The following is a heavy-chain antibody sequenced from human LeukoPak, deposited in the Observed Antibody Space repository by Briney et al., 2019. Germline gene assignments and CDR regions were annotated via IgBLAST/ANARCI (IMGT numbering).Heavy chain of an antibody. CDR2: IIGSGET. CDR1: GGSISTYY. D-gene: IGHD4/OR15-4a*01. J-gene: IGHJ4*02. CDR3: ARDFKCEL. Sequence: ETLSLTCAVSGGSISTYYWWGWVRQAPGKGLEWVSVIIGSGETYYADSVKGRFTISRDNSKNTLYLQMNSLRAEDTAVYYCARDFKCELWGQGTLVTVSS. V-gene: IGHV3-23*01.